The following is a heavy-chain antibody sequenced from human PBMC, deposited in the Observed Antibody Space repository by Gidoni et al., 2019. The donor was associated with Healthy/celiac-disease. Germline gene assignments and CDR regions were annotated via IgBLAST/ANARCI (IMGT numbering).Heavy chain of an antibody. V-gene: IGHV1-18*01. CDR3: ARDRRYYGSGSMEDY. D-gene: IGHD3-10*01. Sequence: QVQLVPSGAEVKKPGAAGKVSCKASGYTFTSYGISWVRQAPGQGLEWMGWMSAYNGNTNYAQKLQGRVTMTTDTSTSTAYMELRSLRSDDTAVYYCARDRRYYGSGSMEDYWGQGTLVTVSS. CDR2: MSAYNGNT. J-gene: IGHJ4*02. CDR1: GYTFTSYG.